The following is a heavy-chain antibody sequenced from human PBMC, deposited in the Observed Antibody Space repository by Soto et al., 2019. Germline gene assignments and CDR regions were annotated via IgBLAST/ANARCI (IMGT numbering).Heavy chain of an antibody. Sequence: GGSLRLSCAASGFTLSSYEMHWVRQAPGKGLEWVAVISNDGSSQYYADSVKGRFTISRDNSKNTVYLQMNSLRAEDTAVYYCARVLYNDFSWGQGTLVTVS. CDR2: ISNDGSSQ. CDR1: GFTLSSYE. D-gene: IGHD1-1*01. J-gene: IGHJ4*02. CDR3: ARVLYNDFS. V-gene: IGHV3-30*03.